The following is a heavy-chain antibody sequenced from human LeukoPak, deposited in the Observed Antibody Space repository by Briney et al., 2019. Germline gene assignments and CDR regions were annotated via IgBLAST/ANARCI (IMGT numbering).Heavy chain of an antibody. D-gene: IGHD3-3*01. CDR2: INPSGGST. CDR3: ARGDTIFGVVEKWFDP. CDR1: GYTFTSYY. Sequence: ASVKVSCKASGYTFTSYYMHWVRQAPGQGLEWMGIINPSGGSTSYAQKFQGRVTMTRDTSTSTVYMELSSLRSEDTAVYYCARGDTIFGVVEKWFDPWGQGTLVTVSS. J-gene: IGHJ5*02. V-gene: IGHV1-46*03.